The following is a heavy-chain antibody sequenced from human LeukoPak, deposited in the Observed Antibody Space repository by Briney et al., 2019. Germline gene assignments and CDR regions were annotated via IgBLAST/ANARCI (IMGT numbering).Heavy chain of an antibody. D-gene: IGHD3-22*01. Sequence: GGSLRLSCAASGFTVSSNYMNWVRQAPGKGLEWVSVIHSGGSIYYADSVKGRFTISRDKSKNTLYLQMNSLRAEDTAVYYCARETLSYYYDSSGYYQPLDYWGQGTLVTVSS. V-gene: IGHV3-53*05. CDR1: GFTVSSNY. J-gene: IGHJ4*02. CDR3: ARETLSYYYDSSGYYQPLDY. CDR2: IHSGGSI.